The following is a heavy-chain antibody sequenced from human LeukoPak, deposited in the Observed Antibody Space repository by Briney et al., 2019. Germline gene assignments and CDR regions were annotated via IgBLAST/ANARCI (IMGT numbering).Heavy chain of an antibody. D-gene: IGHD3-10*01. CDR2: ISYDGSVK. Sequence: GGSLRLSCAASGITLSDYGMQWVRQAPGKGLEWVALISYDGSVKYYGDSVQGRFTIFRDNSKNTLYLQMNSLRVEDTAMYYCAKDLTYTYASGSSPTTLSWGQGTTVIVSS. J-gene: IGHJ3*01. V-gene: IGHV3-30*18. CDR3: AKDLTYTYASGSSPTTLS. CDR1: GITLSDYG.